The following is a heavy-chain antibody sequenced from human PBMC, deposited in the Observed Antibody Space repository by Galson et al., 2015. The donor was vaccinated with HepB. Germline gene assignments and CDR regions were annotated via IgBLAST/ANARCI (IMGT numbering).Heavy chain of an antibody. CDR1: GFTFRDYY. Sequence: SLRLSCAASGFTFRDYYMNWIRQAPGKGLEWLSYITNSGTYTKYADSVKGRFTVSRDNAQNSLYLQMDGLRVGDTAVYYCARGGQLGFHWGQGILVTVSS. CDR3: ARGGQLGFH. CDR2: ITNSGTYT. D-gene: IGHD2-15*01. V-gene: IGHV3-11*06. J-gene: IGHJ4*02.